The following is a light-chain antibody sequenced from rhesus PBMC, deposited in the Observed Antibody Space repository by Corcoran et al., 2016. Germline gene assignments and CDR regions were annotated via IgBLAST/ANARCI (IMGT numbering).Light chain of an antibody. Sequence: EIVMTQSPATLALSPGERATLSCRASQSVSSYLAWYQQKPGQAPRLLIYGASSRATGIPDRFSGRGAGTEFALTISRLEPEDVGVYFCLQSSNWPHSFGQGTKVEIK. CDR1: QSVSSY. J-gene: IGKJ2*01. V-gene: IGKV3-24*04. CDR3: LQSSNWPHS. CDR2: GAS.